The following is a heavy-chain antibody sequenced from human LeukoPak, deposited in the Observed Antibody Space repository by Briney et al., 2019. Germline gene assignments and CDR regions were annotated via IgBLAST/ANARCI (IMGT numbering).Heavy chain of an antibody. V-gene: IGHV3-23*01. J-gene: IGHJ4*02. CDR3: AKFNIVVVPAAAFGY. D-gene: IGHD2-2*01. Sequence: GGSLRLSCAVSGFTFSSYAMSWVRQAPGKGLEWVSGISSSGSTTYYADSVKGRFTISRDNSKNTLYLQMNSLRAEDTATYYYAKFNIVVVPAAAFGYWGQGTLVTVSS. CDR2: ISSSGSTT. CDR1: GFTFSSYA.